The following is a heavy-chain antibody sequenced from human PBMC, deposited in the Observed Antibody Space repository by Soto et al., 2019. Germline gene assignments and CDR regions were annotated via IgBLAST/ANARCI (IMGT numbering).Heavy chain of an antibody. V-gene: IGHV4-59*08. CDR1: GGSISSYY. Sequence: SETLSLTCTVSGGSISSYYWSWIRQPPGKGLEWIGYIYYSGSTNYNPSLKSRVTISVDTSKNQFSLKLSSVTAADTAVYYCARHRDDYPLDYWGKGTLVTVSS. J-gene: IGHJ4*02. CDR3: ARHRDDYPLDY. CDR2: IYYSGST. D-gene: IGHD4-17*01.